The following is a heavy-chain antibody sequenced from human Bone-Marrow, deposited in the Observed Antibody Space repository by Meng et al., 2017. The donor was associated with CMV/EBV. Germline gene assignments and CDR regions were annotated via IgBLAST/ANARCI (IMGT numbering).Heavy chain of an antibody. J-gene: IGHJ6*02. D-gene: IGHD2-2*01. V-gene: IGHV1-18*01. Sequence: ASVKVSCKASGFTFNNYGINWVRQAPGQGLEWMGWVSVYNGNTHFAQRFQGRVTLTTDTSTTTAYMELESLKSDDTAVYYCARQGPPRTVPPFGMDVWGQGTTVTVSS. CDR3: ARQGPPRTVPPFGMDV. CDR2: VSVYNGNT. CDR1: GFTFNNYG.